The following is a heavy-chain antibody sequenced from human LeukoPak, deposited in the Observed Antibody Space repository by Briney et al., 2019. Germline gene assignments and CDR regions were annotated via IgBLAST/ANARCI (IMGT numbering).Heavy chain of an antibody. D-gene: IGHD3-22*01. CDR3: ARDYYDSSGYYYVHPPQYAFDI. Sequence: GGSLRLSCAASGFTFSSYWMSWVRQAPGKGLEWVANIKQDGSEKYYVDSVKGRFTISRDNAKNSLYLQMNSLRAEDTAVYYCARDYYDSSGYYYVHPPQYAFDIWGQGTMVTVSS. CDR1: GFTFSSYW. CDR2: IKQDGSEK. V-gene: IGHV3-7*01. J-gene: IGHJ3*02.